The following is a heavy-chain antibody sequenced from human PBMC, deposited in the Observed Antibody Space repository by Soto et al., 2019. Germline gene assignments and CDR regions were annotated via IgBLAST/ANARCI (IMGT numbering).Heavy chain of an antibody. D-gene: IGHD3-3*01. V-gene: IGHV1-18*01. CDR1: GYSFTAYG. Sequence: QVQVVQSGDEVKETGASVRVSCKTSGYSFTAYGFCWVRQAPGQGPGWMVWFGCYYGKTKYAQKAQGRVTMTRDISTSKAYMVVTYRKSVDRAIYFCAREPPPPVLQFLQWHNYNYYRMDVWGQSTTVTVSS. J-gene: IGHJ6*02. CDR3: AREPPPPVLQFLQWHNYNYYRMDV. CDR2: FGCYYGKT.